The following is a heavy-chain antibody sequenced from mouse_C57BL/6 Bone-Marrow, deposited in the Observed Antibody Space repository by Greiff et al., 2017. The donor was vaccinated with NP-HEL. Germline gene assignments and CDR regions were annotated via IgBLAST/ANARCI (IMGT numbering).Heavy chain of an antibody. CDR3: ARQDDYDEGYAMDD. CDR2: ISNGGGST. CDR1: GFTFSDYY. J-gene: IGHJ4*01. D-gene: IGHD2-4*01. Sequence: EVQLVESGGGLVQPGGSLKLSCAASGFTFSDYYMYWVRQTPEKRLEWVAYISNGGGSTYYPDTVKGRFTISRDNAKNTLYLQMSRLKSEDTAMYYCARQDDYDEGYAMDDWGQGTSVTVSS. V-gene: IGHV5-12*01.